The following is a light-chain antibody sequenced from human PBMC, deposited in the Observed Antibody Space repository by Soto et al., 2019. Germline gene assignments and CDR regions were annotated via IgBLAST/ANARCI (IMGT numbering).Light chain of an antibody. CDR1: SSNIGSNY. CDR2: RNN. J-gene: IGLJ2*01. Sequence: QSVLTQPPSASGTPGQRVTISCSGSSSNIGSNYVYWYQQRPGTAPKLLIYRNNQRPSGVPDRFSGSKSGTSASLAISGLRYEDEVQYYCAAWDDSLSGYVVXGGGTKVTVL. V-gene: IGLV1-47*01. CDR3: AAWDDSLSGYVV.